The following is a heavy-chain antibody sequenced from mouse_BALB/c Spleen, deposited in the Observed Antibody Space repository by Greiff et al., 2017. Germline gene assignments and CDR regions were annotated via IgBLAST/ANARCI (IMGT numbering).Heavy chain of an antibody. CDR2: ISSGSSTI. V-gene: IGHV5-17*02. CDR3: ASYDYDDAMDY. D-gene: IGHD2-4*01. J-gene: IGHJ4*01. CDR1: GFTFSSFG. Sequence: EVKLVESGGGLVQPGGSRKLSCAASGFTFSSFGMHWVRQAPEKGLEWVAYISSGSSTIYYADTVKGRFTISRDNPKNTLFLQMTSLRSEDTAMYYCASYDYDDAMDYWGQGTSVTVSS.